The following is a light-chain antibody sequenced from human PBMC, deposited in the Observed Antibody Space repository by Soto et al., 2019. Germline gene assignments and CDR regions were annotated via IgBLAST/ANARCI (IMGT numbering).Light chain of an antibody. CDR3: CSYAGSSTFYV. Sequence: QSALTQPASVSGSPGQSITISCTGTSSDVGSYKLVSWYQQHPGKAPKLMIYEGSKRPSGVSNRFSGSKSGNTAPLTISGLQAEDEADYYCCSYAGSSTFYVFGTGTKLTVL. CDR1: SSDVGSYKL. V-gene: IGLV2-23*01. CDR2: EGS. J-gene: IGLJ1*01.